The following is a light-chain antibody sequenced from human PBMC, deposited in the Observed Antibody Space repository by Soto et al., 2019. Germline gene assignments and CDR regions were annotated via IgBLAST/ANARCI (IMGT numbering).Light chain of an antibody. Sequence: EIVLTQSPGTLSLSPGERATLSYRASQTVATFLAWYQQKPGQASRLLIYDATNRATGIPARFSGSGSGTDFTLTINSLEPEDSAVYYCQQRNNWPLITFGQGTRLEIK. CDR2: DAT. J-gene: IGKJ5*01. V-gene: IGKV3-11*01. CDR1: QTVATF. CDR3: QQRNNWPLIT.